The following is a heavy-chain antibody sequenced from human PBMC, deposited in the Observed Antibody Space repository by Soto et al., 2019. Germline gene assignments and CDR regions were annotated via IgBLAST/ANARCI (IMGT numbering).Heavy chain of an antibody. CDR3: ARAYCRGGSGYSGDLFDY. CDR2: ISSSSSYI. Sequence: EVQLVESGGGLVKPGGSLRLSCAASGFTFSSYSMNWVRQAPGKGLEWVSSISSSSSYIYYADSLKGRFAISRDNAKNSLYLQMNSRRAEDTAVYYCARAYCRGGSGYSGDLFDYWGQGILVTVSS. D-gene: IGHD2-15*01. V-gene: IGHV3-21*01. CDR1: GFTFSSYS. J-gene: IGHJ4*02.